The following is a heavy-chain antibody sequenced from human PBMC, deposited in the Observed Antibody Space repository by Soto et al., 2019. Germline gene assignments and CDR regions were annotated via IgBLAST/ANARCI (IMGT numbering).Heavy chain of an antibody. D-gene: IGHD3-22*01. CDR2: FYDSGNT. CDR1: RGSISDYY. V-gene: IGHV4-59*01. Sequence: SETLSLTCTVSRGSISDYYWGWIRQPPGKGLEWVGYFYDSGNTKYNPSLKSRVTISVDTCKNQISLEMKSVTVANTAVYYCARVGSGGYSNNWFDPWGQGTLVTVSS. CDR3: ARVGSGGYSNNWFDP. J-gene: IGHJ5*02.